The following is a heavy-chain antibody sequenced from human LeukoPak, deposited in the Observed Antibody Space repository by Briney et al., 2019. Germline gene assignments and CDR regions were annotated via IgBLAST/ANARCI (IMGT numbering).Heavy chain of an antibody. CDR1: GYTFTGYY. V-gene: IGHV1-2*02. CDR3: ARGPINRYCSGGSCHLGY. Sequence: ASVKVSCKASGYTFTGYYMHWVRRAPGQGLEWMGWINPNGGGTNYAQKFQGRVTMTTDTSTSTAYMELRSLRSDDTAVYYCARGPINRYCSGGSCHLGYWGQGTLVTVSS. J-gene: IGHJ4*02. CDR2: INPNGGGT. D-gene: IGHD2-15*01.